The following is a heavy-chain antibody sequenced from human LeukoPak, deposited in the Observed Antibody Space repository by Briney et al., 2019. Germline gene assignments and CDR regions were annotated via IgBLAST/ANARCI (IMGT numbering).Heavy chain of an antibody. V-gene: IGHV3-11*01. Sequence: GGSLRLSCAASGFTFSDYYMSWIRQAPGKGLEWVSYINSSGTTIYYADSVKGRFTISRDNAKNSLYLQMNSLRAEDTAVYYCARRRDSGSLQHFDYWGQGTLVTVSS. CDR3: ARRRDSGSLQHFDY. J-gene: IGHJ4*02. CDR1: GFTFSDYY. CDR2: INSSGTTI. D-gene: IGHD1-26*01.